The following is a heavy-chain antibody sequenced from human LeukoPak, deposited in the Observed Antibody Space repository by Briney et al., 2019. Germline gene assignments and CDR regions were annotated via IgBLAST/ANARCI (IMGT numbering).Heavy chain of an antibody. CDR1: GFTFSSYW. D-gene: IGHD2-2*01. CDR3: AKAGEYCSSTSCYYFDY. CDR2: ISWNSGSI. V-gene: IGHV3-9*03. Sequence: PGGSLRLSCAASGFTFSSYWMHWVRQAPGKGLEWVSGISWNSGSIGYADSVKGRFTISRDNAKNSLYLQMNSLRAEDMALYYCAKAGEYCSSTSCYYFDYWGQGTLVTVSS. J-gene: IGHJ4*02.